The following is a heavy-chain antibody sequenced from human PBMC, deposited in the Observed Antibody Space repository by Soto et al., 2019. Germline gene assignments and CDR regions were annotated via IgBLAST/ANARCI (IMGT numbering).Heavy chain of an antibody. V-gene: IGHV1-8*03. CDR1: GYTFTNYG. CDR2: MNPNSGNT. J-gene: IGHJ5*02. CDR3: ASTIFGVEAPLRYWLDP. D-gene: IGHD3-3*01. Sequence: ASVKVSCKASGYTFTNYGITWVRQATGQGLEWMGWMNPNSGNTGYAQKFQGRVTITRNTSISTAYMELSRLRSEDTAVYYCASTIFGVEAPLRYWLDPWGQGTLVTVSS.